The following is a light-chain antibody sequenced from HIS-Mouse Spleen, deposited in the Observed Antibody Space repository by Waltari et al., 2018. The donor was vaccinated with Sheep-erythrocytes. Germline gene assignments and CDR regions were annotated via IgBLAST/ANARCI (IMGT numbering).Light chain of an antibody. V-gene: IGLV2-14*03. CDR1: SSDVGGYNY. CDR2: HVS. CDR3: SSYTSSSTWV. J-gene: IGLJ3*02. Sequence: QSALTQPASVSGSPGQSITISCTGTSSDVGGYNYVPWYQQHPGKAPKLMIYHVSNRPSGVSNRFSGSKSGNTASLTISGLQAEDEADYYCSSYTSSSTWVFGGGTKLTVL.